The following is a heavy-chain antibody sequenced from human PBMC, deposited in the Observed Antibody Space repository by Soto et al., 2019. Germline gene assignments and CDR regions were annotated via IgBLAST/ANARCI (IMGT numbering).Heavy chain of an antibody. CDR1: GYSFAGYW. J-gene: IGHJ4*02. CDR2: IDPSDSQT. CDR3: ARQIYDSDKAPAFRYYFDS. Sequence: PEAALEISCKGSGYSFAGYWITWVRQKPGKGLELMGRIDPSDSQTDYSPSFRGHVTISVTKSIPTVFLQWSSLRASDTAMYYCARQIYDSDKAPAFRYYFDSWRQRPPVNVSS. D-gene: IGHD3-22*01. V-gene: IGHV5-10-1*01.